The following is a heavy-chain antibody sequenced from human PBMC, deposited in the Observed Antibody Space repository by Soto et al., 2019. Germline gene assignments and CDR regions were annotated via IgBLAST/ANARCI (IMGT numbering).Heavy chain of an antibody. V-gene: IGHV3-74*01. Sequence: GGSLRLSCRTSGFIFSTYWMHWVRHAPGKGLLWVSNVNSDESGSAYADPVKGRFTISRDNAKNTLYLQMNSLRVEDTAIYYCARGLSRSPCLDPWGQGTLVTVSS. CDR3: ARGLSRSPCLDP. CDR2: VNSDESGS. D-gene: IGHD6-13*01. CDR1: GFIFSTYW. J-gene: IGHJ5*02.